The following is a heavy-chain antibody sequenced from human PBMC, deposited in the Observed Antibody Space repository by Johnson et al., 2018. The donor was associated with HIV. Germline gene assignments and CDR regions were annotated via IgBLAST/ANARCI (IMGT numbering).Heavy chain of an antibody. Sequence: VQLVESGGGVVQPGGSLRLSCAASGFTFTSYWMSWVRQAPGRGLEYVSAISSNGGSTYYANSVKGRFSISRDNSKNTLYLQMGSLRGEDMAVYYCARKKTAARGAFDIWGQGTMVTVSS. V-gene: IGHV3-64*01. CDR3: ARKKTAARGAFDI. J-gene: IGHJ3*02. CDR2: ISSNGGST. D-gene: IGHD3-10*01. CDR1: GFTFTSYW.